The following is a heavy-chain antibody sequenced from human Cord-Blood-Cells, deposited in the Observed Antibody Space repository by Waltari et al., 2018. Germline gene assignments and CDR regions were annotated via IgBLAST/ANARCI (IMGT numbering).Heavy chain of an antibody. CDR3: AREGGSIAARRAAFDI. CDR1: GYTFTSYD. V-gene: IGHV1-8*03. J-gene: IGHJ3*02. CDR2: NNPNSGNT. Sequence: QVQLVQSGAEVKKPGASVKVSCKASGYTFTSYDINWVRQATGQGLEVCGWNNPNSGNTGYAQKFQGRVTITRNTSISTAYMELSSLRSEDTAVYYCAREGGSIAARRAAFDIWGQGTMVTVSS. D-gene: IGHD6-6*01.